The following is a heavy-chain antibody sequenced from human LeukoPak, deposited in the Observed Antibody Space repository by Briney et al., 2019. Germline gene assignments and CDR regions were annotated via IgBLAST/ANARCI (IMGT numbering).Heavy chain of an antibody. CDR2: ISHDGSNI. Sequence: GGSLRLSCAASGFTVSSNYMSWVRQAPGKGLEWVAVISHDGSNIYYADSVKGRFNISRDNSKNTLYLQMNSLRPEDTAVYCCARVKGAIQLWFSFDYWGQGALVTVSS. CDR1: GFTVSSNY. J-gene: IGHJ4*02. D-gene: IGHD5-18*01. CDR3: ARVKGAIQLWFSFDY. V-gene: IGHV3-30-3*01.